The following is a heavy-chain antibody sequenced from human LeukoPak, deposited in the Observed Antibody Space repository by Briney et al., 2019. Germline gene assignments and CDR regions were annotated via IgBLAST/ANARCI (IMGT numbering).Heavy chain of an antibody. Sequence: GASVKVSCKASGYTFTGYYMHWERQAPGQGLEWMGWINPNSGGTNYAQKFQGRVTMTRDTSISTAYMELSRLRSDDTAVYYCARSRPNYDILTGYYRGLDYWGQGTLVTVSS. CDR3: ARSRPNYDILTGYYRGLDY. CDR2: INPNSGGT. J-gene: IGHJ4*02. D-gene: IGHD3-9*01. V-gene: IGHV1-2*02. CDR1: GYTFTGYY.